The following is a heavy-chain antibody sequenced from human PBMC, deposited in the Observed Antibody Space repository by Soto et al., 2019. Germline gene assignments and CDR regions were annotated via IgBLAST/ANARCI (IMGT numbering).Heavy chain of an antibody. J-gene: IGHJ4*02. CDR1: GASISSYY. CDR3: ARTPGY. CDR2: IYYSGST. V-gene: IGHV4-59*08. Sequence: PSETLSLTCSVPGASISSYYWSWIRQPPGKGLEWIAYIYYSGSTNYNPSLKNRVTISIDTSKTQFSLKLSSVTAADTAVYYCARTPGYWGQGTLVTVSS.